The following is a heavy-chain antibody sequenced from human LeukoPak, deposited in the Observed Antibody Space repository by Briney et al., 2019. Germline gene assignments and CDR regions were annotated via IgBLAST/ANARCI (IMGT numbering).Heavy chain of an antibody. CDR3: ARHGSSSSPFWF. V-gene: IGHV4-34*01. D-gene: IGHD6-13*01. CDR2: INHSGST. Sequence: SETLSLTCAVYGGSFSGYYWSWIRQPPGKGLEWIGEINHSGSTNYNPSLKSRVTISVDTSKNQFSLQLTSVSAADTAVYYCARHGSSSSPFWFWGQGILVTVSS. CDR1: GGSFSGYY. J-gene: IGHJ4*02.